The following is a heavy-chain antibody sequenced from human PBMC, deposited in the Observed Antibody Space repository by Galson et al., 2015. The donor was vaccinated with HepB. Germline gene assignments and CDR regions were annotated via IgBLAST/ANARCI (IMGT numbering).Heavy chain of an antibody. CDR1: GFTFSSYA. CDR3: ARDRLLVFSSSWSDSYYYYYYMDV. Sequence: SLRLSCAASGFTFSSYAMHWVRQAPGKGLEWVAVISYDGSNKYYADSVKGRFTISRDNSKNTLYLQMNSLRAEDTAVYYCARDRLLVFSSSWSDSYYYYYYMDVWGKGTTVTVSS. V-gene: IGHV3-30-3*01. J-gene: IGHJ6*03. CDR2: ISYDGSNK. D-gene: IGHD6-13*01.